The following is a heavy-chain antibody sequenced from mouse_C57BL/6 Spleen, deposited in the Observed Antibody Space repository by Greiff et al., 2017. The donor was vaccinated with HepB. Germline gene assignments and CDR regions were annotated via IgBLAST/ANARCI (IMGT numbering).Heavy chain of an antibody. Sequence: EVKLQESGPGMVKPSQSLSLTCTVTGYSITSGYDWHWIRHFPGNQLEWMDYISYSGSTNYNPSLKSRTSITHDTSKNHFFLKVKSVTTEDTATYYCARAHSLTPYAMDYWGQGTSVTVSS. CDR3: ARAHSLTPYAMDY. J-gene: IGHJ4*01. V-gene: IGHV3-1*01. CDR2: ISYSGST. CDR1: GYSITSGYD.